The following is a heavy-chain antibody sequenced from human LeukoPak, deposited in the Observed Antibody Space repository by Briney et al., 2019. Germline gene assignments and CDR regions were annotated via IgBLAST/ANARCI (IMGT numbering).Heavy chain of an antibody. CDR2: IKQDGSEK. V-gene: IGHV3-7*01. J-gene: IGHJ4*02. CDR3: VRQFAS. CDR1: GFTFSWYW. Sequence: GGSLRLSCGASGFTFSWYWMSWVRQAPGKGLEWVANIKQDGSEKYYVDSVKGRFTISRDNAKNSLYLQMNSLRAEDTAVYYCVRQFASWGQGTLVTVSS.